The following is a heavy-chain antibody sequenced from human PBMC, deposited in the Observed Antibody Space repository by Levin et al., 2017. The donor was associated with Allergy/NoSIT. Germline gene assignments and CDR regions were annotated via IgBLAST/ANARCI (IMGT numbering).Heavy chain of an antibody. CDR3: AIVMGSGYYWKYSYYYYYGMDV. Sequence: MASETLSLTCTVSGGSISSSSYYWGWIRQPPGKGLEWIGSIYYSGSTYYNPSLKSRVTISVDTSKNQFSLKLSSVTAADTAVYYCAIVMGSGYYWKYSYYYYYGMDVWGQGTTVTVSS. J-gene: IGHJ6*02. CDR1: GGSISSSSYY. D-gene: IGHD3-22*01. V-gene: IGHV4-39*01. CDR2: IYYSGST.